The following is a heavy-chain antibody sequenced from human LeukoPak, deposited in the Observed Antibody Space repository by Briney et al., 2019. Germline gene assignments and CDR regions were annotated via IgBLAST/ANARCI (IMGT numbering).Heavy chain of an antibody. CDR1: GFTFSSYA. Sequence: AGGSLRLSCAASGFTFSSYAMHWVRQAPGKGLEWVAVISYDGSKKYYADSVKGRFTISRDNSKNTLYLQMNSLRAEDTAVYYCARDRVGFLEWLSQGYYFDYWGQGTLVTVSS. V-gene: IGHV3-30-3*01. J-gene: IGHJ4*02. D-gene: IGHD3-3*02. CDR2: ISYDGSKK. CDR3: ARDRVGFLEWLSQGYYFDY.